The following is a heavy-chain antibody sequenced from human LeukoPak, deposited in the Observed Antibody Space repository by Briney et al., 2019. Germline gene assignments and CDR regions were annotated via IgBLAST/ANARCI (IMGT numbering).Heavy chain of an antibody. D-gene: IGHD5-24*01. CDR3: ARELRGLMAF. CDR2: ISSSGSTI. Sequence: GGSLRLSCAASGFTFSSYGMNWVRQAPGKGREWVSYISSSGSTIYYADSVKGRFTISRDNAKNSLYLQMNSLRAEDTAVYYCARELRGLMAFWGQGTMVTVSS. CDR1: GFTFSSYG. J-gene: IGHJ3*01. V-gene: IGHV3-48*03.